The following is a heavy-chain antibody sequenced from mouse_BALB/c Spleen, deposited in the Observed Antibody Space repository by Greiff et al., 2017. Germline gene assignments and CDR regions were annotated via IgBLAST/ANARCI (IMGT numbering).Heavy chain of an antibody. CDR2: IDPANGNT. J-gene: IGHJ4*01. CDR1: GFNIKDTY. CDR3: GRGVEGWAMDY. D-gene: IGHD1-3*01. Sequence: VQLQQSGAELVKPGASVKLSCTASGFNIKDTYMHWVKQRPEQGLEWIGRIDPANGNTKYDPKFQGKATITADTSSNTAYLQLSSLTSEDTAVYCGGRGVEGWAMDYWGQGTSVTVSS. V-gene: IGHV14-3*02.